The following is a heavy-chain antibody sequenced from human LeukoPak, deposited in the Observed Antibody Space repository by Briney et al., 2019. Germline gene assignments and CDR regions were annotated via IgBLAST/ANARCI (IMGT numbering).Heavy chain of an antibody. CDR2: IYHSGTT. CDR1: GYSITSSSW. V-gene: IGHV4-28*01. J-gene: IGHJ4*02. Sequence: SDTLSLTCAVSGYSITSSSWWGWIRQPPGEGLEWIGYIYHSGTTYYNPSLQSRVTMSVDTSKNQFSLKLSSVTAVDTAVYYCARKENVYYYFDYWGQGTLVTVSS. CDR3: ARKENVYYYFDY. D-gene: IGHD3-10*01.